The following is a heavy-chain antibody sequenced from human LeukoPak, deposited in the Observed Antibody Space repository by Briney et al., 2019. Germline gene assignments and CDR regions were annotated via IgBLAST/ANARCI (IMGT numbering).Heavy chain of an antibody. Sequence: PSETLSLTCTVSGGSITNSSYYWAWIRQPPGKGLEWLGSIYYSGSTYYNPSLKSRVTISADTSKNQFSLKLSSVTAADTAVYYCATLPYCSGTTCEGNWFDPWCQGTLVTVSS. J-gene: IGHJ5*02. CDR1: GGSITNSSYY. V-gene: IGHV4-39*01. CDR3: ATLPYCSGTTCEGNWFDP. D-gene: IGHD2-2*01. CDR2: IYYSGST.